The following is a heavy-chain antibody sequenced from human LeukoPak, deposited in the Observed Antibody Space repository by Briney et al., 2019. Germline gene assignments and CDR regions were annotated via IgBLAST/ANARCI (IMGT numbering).Heavy chain of an antibody. CDR3: ARGGNRFGGFYFDY. J-gene: IGHJ4*02. V-gene: IGHV4-31*03. D-gene: IGHD3-10*01. Sequence: TLSLTCTVSADTLSSGGHYWAWIRQFPGKGLEAVGFIHRSRIFRHNPPPTYRVAISVDASRKKFALKLSSVTAADTAMYYCARGGNRFGGFYFDYWGEGIQVIVSS. CDR2: IHRSRIF. CDR1: ADTLSSGGHY.